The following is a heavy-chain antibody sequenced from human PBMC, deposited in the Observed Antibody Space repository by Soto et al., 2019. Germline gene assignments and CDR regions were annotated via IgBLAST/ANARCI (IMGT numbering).Heavy chain of an antibody. J-gene: IGHJ6*03. CDR1: GFTFSSYA. D-gene: IGHD3-10*01. CDR2: IRGSGGST. CDR3: YGSGSYIARYYYYMDV. V-gene: IGHV3-23*01. Sequence: GGSLRLSCAASGFTFSSYAMSWVRQAPGKGLEWVSAIRGSGGSTYYADSVKGRFTISRDNSKNTLYLQMNSLRAEDTAVYYCYGSGSYIARYYYYMDVWGKGTTVTVSS.